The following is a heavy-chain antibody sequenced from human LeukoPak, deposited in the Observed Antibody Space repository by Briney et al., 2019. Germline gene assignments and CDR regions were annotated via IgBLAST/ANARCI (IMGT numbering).Heavy chain of an antibody. J-gene: IGHJ4*02. CDR3: ARARRLLWFGEIFDY. D-gene: IGHD3-10*01. Sequence: ASVKVSCKASGYTFTGYYMHWVRQAPGQGLEWMGWINPNSGGTNYAQKFQGRVTTTRDTSISTAYMELSRLRSDDTAVYYCARARRLLWFGEIFDYWGQGTLVTVSS. CDR2: INPNSGGT. CDR1: GYTFTGYY. V-gene: IGHV1-2*02.